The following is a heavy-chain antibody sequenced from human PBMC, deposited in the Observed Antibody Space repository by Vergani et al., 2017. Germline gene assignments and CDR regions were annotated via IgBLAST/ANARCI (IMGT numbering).Heavy chain of an antibody. CDR3: SREGPGAGDFTLDY. J-gene: IGHJ4*02. V-gene: IGHV3-13*01. D-gene: IGHD7-27*01. Sequence: EVQLVESGGGLVQPGGSLRLSCAASGFTFSSNDMHWVRQATGKGLEWVSAIGTAGDTYYPGSVKGRFTISRENSKNSLYLQMNRLRAGDPAVYYCSREGPGAGDFTLDYWGQGTLVTVSS. CDR1: GFTFSSND. CDR2: IGTAGDT.